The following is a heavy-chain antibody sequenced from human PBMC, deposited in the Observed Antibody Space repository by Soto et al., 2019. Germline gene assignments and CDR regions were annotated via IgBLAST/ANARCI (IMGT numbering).Heavy chain of an antibody. J-gene: IGHJ6*03. CDR1: GFTFSSYW. D-gene: IGHD3-10*02. CDR2: IKQDGSEK. V-gene: IGHV3-7*01. Sequence: PGGSLRLSCAASGFTFSSYWMSWVRQAPGKGLEWVANIKQDGSEKYYVDSVKGRFTISRDNAKNSLYLQMNSLRAEDTAVYYCARIYGYYVRYYYYYYMDVWGKGTTVTVSS. CDR3: ARIYGYYVRYYYYYYMDV.